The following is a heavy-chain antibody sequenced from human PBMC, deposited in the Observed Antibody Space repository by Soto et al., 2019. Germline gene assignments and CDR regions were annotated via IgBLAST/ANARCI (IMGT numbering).Heavy chain of an antibody. CDR3: ATTRKGTVAGPFDS. CDR1: GVTFSIYD. Sequence: EVQLLESGGGLVQPGGSLRLSCVASGVTFSIYDMSWVRQAPGKGLEWVSGISNSGAGTFYADSVKGRFTISRDNSKNTLYLQMNSRRAEDTAIYYCATTRKGTVAGPFDSWGQGTLVPVSS. J-gene: IGHJ4*02. V-gene: IGHV3-23*01. CDR2: ISNSGAGT. D-gene: IGHD6-19*01.